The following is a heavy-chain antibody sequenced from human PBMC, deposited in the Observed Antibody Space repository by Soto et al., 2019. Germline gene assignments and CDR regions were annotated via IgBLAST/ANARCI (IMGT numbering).Heavy chain of an antibody. CDR2: IYHSGST. V-gene: IGHV4-4*02. Sequence: QVQLQESGPGLVKPSGTLSLTCTVSGGSISTSNWWIWVRQPPGRGLEWIGEIYHSGSTYYNPSLKSRVTLTVEKSKNPFPLELGSGAARDTAVFYCGGGGGYSYGQPFDYWGQGTLVTVSS. CDR1: GGSISTSNW. J-gene: IGHJ4*02. CDR3: GGGGGYSYGQPFDY. D-gene: IGHD5-18*01.